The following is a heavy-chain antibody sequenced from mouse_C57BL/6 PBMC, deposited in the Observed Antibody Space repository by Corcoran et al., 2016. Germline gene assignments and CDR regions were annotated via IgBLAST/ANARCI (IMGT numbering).Heavy chain of an antibody. J-gene: IGHJ4*01. CDR2: INTYSGVP. D-gene: IGHD2-4*01. V-gene: IGHV9-3*01. CDR3: ARYDYFYAMDY. CDR1: GYTFTTYG. Sequence: QIQLVQSGPELKKPGETVKISCKASGYTFTTYGMSWVKQAPGKGLKWMGWINTYSGVPTYADDFKGRFAFSLETSASTAYLQINNLKNEDTATYFCARYDYFYAMDYWGQGTSVTVSS.